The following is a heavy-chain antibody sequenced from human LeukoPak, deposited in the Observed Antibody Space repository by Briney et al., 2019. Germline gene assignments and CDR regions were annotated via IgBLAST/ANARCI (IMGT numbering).Heavy chain of an antibody. CDR2: IYYSGST. J-gene: IGHJ3*02. V-gene: IGHV4-30-4*01. CDR1: GGSISSGDYY. CDR3: ARDAFGNVRGTAFDI. Sequence: SETLSLTCTVSGGSISSGDYYWRWIRQPPGKGLEWIGYIYYSGSTYYNPSLKSRVTISVDTSKNQFSLKLSSVTAADTAVYYCARDAFGNVRGTAFDIWGQGTMVTVSS. D-gene: IGHD3-10*02.